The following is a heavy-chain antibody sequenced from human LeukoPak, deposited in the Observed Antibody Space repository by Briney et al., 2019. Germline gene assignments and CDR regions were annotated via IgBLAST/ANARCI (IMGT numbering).Heavy chain of an antibody. Sequence: PSETLSLTCTVSGGSISSSSHYWGWIRQPPGKGLEWIGSIHYSGSTNYNPSLKSRVTISVDTSKNQFSLKLSAVTAADTAVYYCARGGYGDSLYYYYGMDVWGQGTTVTVSS. CDR2: IHYSGST. D-gene: IGHD4-17*01. CDR1: GGSISSSSHY. V-gene: IGHV4-39*07. J-gene: IGHJ6*02. CDR3: ARGGYGDSLYYYYGMDV.